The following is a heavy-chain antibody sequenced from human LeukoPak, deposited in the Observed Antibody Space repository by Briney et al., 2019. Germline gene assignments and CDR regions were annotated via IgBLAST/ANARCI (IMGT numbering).Heavy chain of an antibody. J-gene: IGHJ4*02. CDR3: ARAGTNLGDYDY. Sequence: PSETLSLTYTLSGDSINNYYWSWIRQPPGKGLEWIGNIHDSVNTNYNPSLKSRVTTSADTSKNEFSLKLSSVTAADTAVYYCARAGTNLGDYDYWGQGTLVTVSS. D-gene: IGHD4-17*01. V-gene: IGHV4-4*09. CDR1: GDSINNYY. CDR2: IHDSVNT.